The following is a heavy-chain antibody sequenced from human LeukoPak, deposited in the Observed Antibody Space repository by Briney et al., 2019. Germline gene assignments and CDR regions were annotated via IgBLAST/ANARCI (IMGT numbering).Heavy chain of an antibody. CDR2: ISGSCGGT. Sequence: GGSLRISCAVSGITLSNYGMSWFRQAPGKRLEWVAGISGSCGGTNYADSVKGRFTISRDNPKNTLYLQMNSLGAEDTAVYFCAKRGVVIRVILVGFHKEAYYFDSWGQGALVTVSS. V-gene: IGHV3-23*01. D-gene: IGHD3-22*01. CDR1: GITLSNYG. CDR3: AKRGVVIRVILVGFHKEAYYFDS. J-gene: IGHJ4*02.